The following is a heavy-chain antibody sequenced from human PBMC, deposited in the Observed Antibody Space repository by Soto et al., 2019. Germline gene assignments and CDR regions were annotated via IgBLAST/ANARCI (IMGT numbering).Heavy chain of an antibody. V-gene: IGHV2-5*02. D-gene: IGHD3-10*01. CDR2: IYWDDDK. CDR3: AHSKAFITMVRGVITYYYYGMDV. J-gene: IGHJ6*02. CDR1: GFSLSTSGVG. Sequence: SGPTLVNPTQTLTLTCTFSGFSLSTSGVGVGWIRQPPGKALEWLALIYWDDDKRYSPSLKSRLTITKDASKNQVVLTMTNMDPVDTATYYCAHSKAFITMVRGVITYYYYGMDVWGQGTTVTVSS.